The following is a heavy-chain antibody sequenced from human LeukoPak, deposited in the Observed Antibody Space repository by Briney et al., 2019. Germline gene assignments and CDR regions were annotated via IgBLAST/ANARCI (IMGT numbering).Heavy chain of an antibody. V-gene: IGHV4-59*12. J-gene: IGHJ6*03. D-gene: IGHD2-2*02. Sequence: SETLSLTCTVSGASMSSYYWSWIRQPPGKGLEWIGYISYSGSTNYNPSLKSRVTMSVDMSKNQFSLKLSSVTAADTAVYYCARDGGLYCSSTSCYKDYYYYMDVWGKGTTVTVSS. CDR1: GASMSSYY. CDR3: ARDGGLYCSSTSCYKDYYYYMDV. CDR2: ISYSGST.